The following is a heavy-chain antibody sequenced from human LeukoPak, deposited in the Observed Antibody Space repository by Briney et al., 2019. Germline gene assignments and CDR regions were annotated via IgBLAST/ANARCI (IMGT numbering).Heavy chain of an antibody. J-gene: IGHJ4*02. CDR3: ARGSDRYKVAY. CDR1: GGSFSGYY. CDR2: IQPSGSI. Sequence: SETLSLTCAIYGGSFSGYYWSWIRQSPEKGLEWIGEIQPSGSIHYNPSLESRINISPDTSKNQFSLKLSSVTTADTALYYCARGSDRYKVAYWGPGTLVTVSS. D-gene: IGHD3-16*02. V-gene: IGHV4-34*01.